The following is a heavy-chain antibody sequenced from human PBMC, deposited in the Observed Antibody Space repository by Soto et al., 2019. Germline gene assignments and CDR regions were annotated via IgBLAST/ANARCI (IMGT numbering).Heavy chain of an antibody. V-gene: IGHV4-30-2*01. CDR3: ARAGGLGAVAVDY. J-gene: IGHJ4*02. CDR1: GGSISSGGYS. Sequence: QLQLQESGSGLVKPSQTLSLTCAVSGGSISSGGYSWSWIRQPPGKGLEWIGYIYHSGSTYYNPSLKSRVTISVERSKNQFSLQLSSVTAADTAVYYCARAGGLGAVAVDYWGQGTLVTVSS. D-gene: IGHD6-19*01. CDR2: IYHSGST.